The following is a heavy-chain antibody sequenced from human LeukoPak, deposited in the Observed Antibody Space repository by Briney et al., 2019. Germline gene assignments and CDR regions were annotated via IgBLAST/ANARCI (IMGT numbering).Heavy chain of an antibody. J-gene: IGHJ4*02. CDR3: ARGIESYGDYGY. Sequence: SETLSLTCAVSDFSISNGYYWGWIRQPPGKGLEWIAYMYNSGSTNYNPSLKSRVTISIDTSKNQFSLKLSSLTAADTAIYYCARGIESYGDYGYWGQGILVTVSS. D-gene: IGHD4-17*01. CDR1: DFSISNGYY. CDR2: MYNSGST. V-gene: IGHV4-61*01.